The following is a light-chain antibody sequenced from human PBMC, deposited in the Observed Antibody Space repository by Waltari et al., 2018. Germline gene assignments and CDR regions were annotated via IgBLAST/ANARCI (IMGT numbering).Light chain of an antibody. CDR1: QSVSSY. CDR2: DAS. CDR3: QQRSNWPRGT. J-gene: IGKJ1*01. V-gene: IGKV3-11*01. Sequence: EIVLIQSPATLSLSPGERATLSCRASQSVSSYLAWYQQKPGQAPRLLIYDASNRATGIPARFSGSGSGTDFTLTISSLEPEDFAVYYCQQRSNWPRGTFGQGTKVEIK.